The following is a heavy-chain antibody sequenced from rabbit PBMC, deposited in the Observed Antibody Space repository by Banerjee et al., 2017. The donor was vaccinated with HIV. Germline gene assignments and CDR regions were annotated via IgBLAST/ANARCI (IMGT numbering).Heavy chain of an antibody. D-gene: IGHD4-1*01. V-gene: IGHV1S45*01. CDR3: ARDLAGFIGWNFNL. CDR2: IDSGSSGST. CDR1: GFDFSTSYW. J-gene: IGHJ4*01. Sequence: QEQLVAFGGDLVQPGASLTLTCKASGFDFSTSYWICWVRQVPGKGLKWIGCIDSGSSGSTYYANWAKGRFTISKTSSTTVTLQMTSLTAAYTATYFCARDLAGFIGWNFNLWGPGTLVTVS.